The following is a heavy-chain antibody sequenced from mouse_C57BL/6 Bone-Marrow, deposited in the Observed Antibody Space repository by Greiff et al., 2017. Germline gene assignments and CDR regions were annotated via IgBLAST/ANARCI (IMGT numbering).Heavy chain of an antibody. Sequence: QVQLQQPGAELVKPGASVKVSCKASGYTFTSYWMHWVKQRPGQGLEWIGSIHPSDGDTNYNQKFKGKATLTVDKSSSTAYMQLSSLTSEDSAVYYCALWRPWFAYWGQGTLVTVSA. D-gene: IGHD1-1*02. CDR3: ALWRPWFAY. V-gene: IGHV1-74*01. J-gene: IGHJ3*01. CDR1: GYTFTSYW. CDR2: IHPSDGDT.